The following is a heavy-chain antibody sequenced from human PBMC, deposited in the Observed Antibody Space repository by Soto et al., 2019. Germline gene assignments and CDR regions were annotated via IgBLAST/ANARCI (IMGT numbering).Heavy chain of an antibody. V-gene: IGHV4-31*03. CDR1: GGSISSGGYY. CDR2: IYYSSST. Sequence: TLSLTGPVSGGSISSGGYYLSWIRQHPGNGLEWIVYIYYSSSTYYNPPLKSRLTISVDTSKNHFSLKLSSVTAADTAVYYCARVLTSSYFDYWGQGTLVTV. CDR3: ARVLTSSYFDY. J-gene: IGHJ4*02.